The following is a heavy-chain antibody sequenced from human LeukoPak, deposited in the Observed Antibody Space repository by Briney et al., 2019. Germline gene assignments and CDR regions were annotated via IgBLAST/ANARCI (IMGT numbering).Heavy chain of an antibody. V-gene: IGHV3-7*01. CDR1: GFTFSNYW. CDR2: IKQDGSEK. CDR3: ARDSGVGPCLFCSGFDI. D-gene: IGHD2-15*01. J-gene: IGHJ3*02. Sequence: GGSLRLSCAASGFTFSNYWMSWVRQAPGKGLEWVANIKQDGSEKYYVDSVKGRFTVSRDNAKRSLYLQMNSLRAEDTAVYYCARDSGVGPCLFCSGFDIWGQGTMVTVSS.